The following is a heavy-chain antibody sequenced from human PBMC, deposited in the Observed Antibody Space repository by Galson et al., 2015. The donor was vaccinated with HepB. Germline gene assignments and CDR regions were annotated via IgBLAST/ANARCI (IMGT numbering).Heavy chain of an antibody. CDR1: GFTFDTYA. J-gene: IGHJ6*03. CDR2: ISYDGINK. CDR3: ARDFTTRYYYYYMDV. D-gene: IGHD1-14*01. V-gene: IGHV3-30*04. Sequence: SLRLSCAASGFTFDTYAMHWVRQAPGKGLEWLAVISYDGINKYYPDSVKGRFTISRDNSKNALYLQMNSLRAEDTAVYYCARDFTTRYYYYYMDVWGKGTTVTVSS.